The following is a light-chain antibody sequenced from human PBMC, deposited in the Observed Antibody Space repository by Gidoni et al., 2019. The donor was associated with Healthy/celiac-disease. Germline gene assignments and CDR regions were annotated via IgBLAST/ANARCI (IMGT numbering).Light chain of an antibody. J-gene: IGKJ4*01. CDR2: GAS. Sequence: EIVMTQPPATLSVSPGERATLSCRASQSVSSNLAWYQQKPGQAPRLLIYGASTRATGIPARFSGSGSGTEFTLTIGSLQSEDFAVYYCQQYNNWPLTFGGGTKVEIK. V-gene: IGKV3-15*01. CDR1: QSVSSN. CDR3: QQYNNWPLT.